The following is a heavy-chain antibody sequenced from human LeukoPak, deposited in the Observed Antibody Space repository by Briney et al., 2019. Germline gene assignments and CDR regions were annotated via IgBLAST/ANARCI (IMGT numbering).Heavy chain of an antibody. J-gene: IGHJ3*02. CDR2: IKQDGSEE. D-gene: IGHD3-22*01. Sequence: GGSLRLSCAASGFTFSSYWMSWVRQAPGKGLEWVANIKQDGSEEYYVDSVEGRFTISRDNSKNTLYLQMNSLRAEDTAVYYCAKSYYYYDSSGYWAFDIWGQGTMVTVSS. V-gene: IGHV3-7*03. CDR1: GFTFSSYW. CDR3: AKSYYYYDSSGYWAFDI.